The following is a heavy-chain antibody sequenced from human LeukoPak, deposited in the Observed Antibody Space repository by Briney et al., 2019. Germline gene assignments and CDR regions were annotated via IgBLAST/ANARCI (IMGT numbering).Heavy chain of an antibody. D-gene: IGHD3-3*01. Sequence: SETLSLTCAVYGGSFSGYYWSWIRQPPGKGLEWIGEINHSGSTNYNPSLKSRVTISVDTSKNQFSLKLSSVTAADTAVYYCATQPQKTYHDFWSGYYSYWGQGTLVTVSS. CDR2: INHSGST. CDR3: ATQPQKTYHDFWSGYYSY. J-gene: IGHJ4*02. V-gene: IGHV4-34*01. CDR1: GGSFSGYY.